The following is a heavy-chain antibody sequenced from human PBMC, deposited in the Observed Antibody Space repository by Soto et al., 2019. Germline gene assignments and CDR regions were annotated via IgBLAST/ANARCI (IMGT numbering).Heavy chain of an antibody. V-gene: IGHV1-24*01. J-gene: IGHJ5*02. CDR1: GYTLTELS. CDR3: ATGVLSTGTGCSAVS. Sequence: AWVMVPCRVSGYTLTELSLNWLRRAPGKGLEGMGGFDPKGGETIYAQKFQGRFTMSEDTSTDTAYLQLSSLRAEATAVYYCATGVLSTGTGCSAVSSGQGTPVAVSS. CDR2: FDPKGGET. D-gene: IGHD2-2*01.